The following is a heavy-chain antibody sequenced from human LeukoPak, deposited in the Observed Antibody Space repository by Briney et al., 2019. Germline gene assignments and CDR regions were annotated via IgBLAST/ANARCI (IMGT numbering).Heavy chain of an antibody. CDR2: INTDGSTT. D-gene: IGHD2/OR15-2a*01. J-gene: IGHJ4*02. CDR3: ARSRGGFYHY. Sequence: GRSLRLSCAASGFTFSNDWMHWGRQAPGKGLVWVSRINTDGSTTTYADSVKGRFTISRDNAKNTLYLQMNSLRVEDTAVYYCARSRGGFYHYWGQGTLVTVSS. CDR1: GFTFSNDW. V-gene: IGHV3-74*01.